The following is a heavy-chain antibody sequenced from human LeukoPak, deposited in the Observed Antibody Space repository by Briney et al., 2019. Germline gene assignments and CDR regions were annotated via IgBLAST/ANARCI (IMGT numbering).Heavy chain of an antibody. CDR1: GGSISSYY. D-gene: IGHD6-19*01. V-gene: IGHV4-59*08. CDR3: ARVIAVAGTD. CDR2: IYYSGST. Sequence: PSETLSLTCTVSGGSISSYYWSWIRQPPGKGLEWIGYIYYSGSTNYNPSLKSRVTISVDTSKNQFSLKLSSVTAADTAVYYCARVIAVAGTDWGQGTLVTVSS. J-gene: IGHJ4*02.